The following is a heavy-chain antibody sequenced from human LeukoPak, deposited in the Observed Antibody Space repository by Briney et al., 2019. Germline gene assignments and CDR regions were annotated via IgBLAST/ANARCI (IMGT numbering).Heavy chain of an antibody. J-gene: IGHJ4*02. Sequence: GGSLRLSCAASGFTFDDYAMHWVRQAPGKGLEWVSGISWNSGSIGYADSVKGRFTISRDNAKNSLYLQMNSLRAEDTALYYCAKDGWYGSASNDPYYFDYWGQGTLVTVSS. V-gene: IGHV3-9*01. D-gene: IGHD3-10*01. CDR2: ISWNSGSI. CDR3: AKDGWYGSASNDPYYFDY. CDR1: GFTFDDYA.